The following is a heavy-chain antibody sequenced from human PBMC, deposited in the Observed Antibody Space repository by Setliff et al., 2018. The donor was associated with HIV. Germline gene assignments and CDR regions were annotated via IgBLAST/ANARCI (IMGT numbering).Heavy chain of an antibody. D-gene: IGHD1-26*01. V-gene: IGHV1-46*01. CDR3: ARGWEGGMDY. J-gene: IGHJ4*02. Sequence: GASVKVSCKASGYTFTDFNIHCVRQAPGQGLEWLGMINPSGGSTWYAQKFQGRVTMTGDTSTNTLYMELSSLRSEDTAVYYCARGWEGGMDYWGQGTLVTVSS. CDR1: GYTFTDFN. CDR2: INPSGGST.